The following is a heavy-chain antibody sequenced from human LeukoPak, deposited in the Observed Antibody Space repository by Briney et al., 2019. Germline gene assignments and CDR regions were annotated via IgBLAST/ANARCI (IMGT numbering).Heavy chain of an antibody. J-gene: IGHJ3*02. D-gene: IGHD3-22*01. CDR2: IYYSGST. Sequence: SSETLSLTCTVSGGSISSGGYYWSWIRQHPGKGLEWIGYIYYSGSTYYNPSLKSRVTISVDTSKNQFSLKLSSVTAADTAVYYCATIAVAATGIWLQYYYDSSGYYASAFDIWGQGTMVTVSS. V-gene: IGHV4-31*03. CDR3: ATIAVAATGIWLQYYYDSSGYYASAFDI. CDR1: GGSISSGGYY.